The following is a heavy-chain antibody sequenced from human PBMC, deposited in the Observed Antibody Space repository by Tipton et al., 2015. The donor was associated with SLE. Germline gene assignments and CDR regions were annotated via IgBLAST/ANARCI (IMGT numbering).Heavy chain of an antibody. V-gene: IGHV4-4*07. CDR1: GGSINSFY. D-gene: IGHD5-18*01. CDR3: ARESARGYSYGDY. J-gene: IGHJ4*02. CDR2: IHTSGST. Sequence: TLSLTCTVSGGSINSFYWSWIRQPAGKGLEWIRRIHTSGSTDYNPSLKSRVIMSVDTSKNQFFLKLSSVTAADTAVYYCARESARGYSYGDYWGLGTLVTVSS.